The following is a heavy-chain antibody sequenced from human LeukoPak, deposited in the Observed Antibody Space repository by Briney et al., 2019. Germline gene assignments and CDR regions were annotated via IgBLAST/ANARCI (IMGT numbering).Heavy chain of an antibody. CDR1: GFTFSRYG. Sequence: GRSLRLSCAASGFTFSRYGMHWVRQAPGKGLEWVAVISYDGSNKYYADSVKGRFTISRDNSKNTLYLQMNSRRAEDTAVYYCAKDRSGSYFDYWGQGALVTVSA. V-gene: IGHV3-30*18. D-gene: IGHD1-26*01. CDR3: AKDRSGSYFDY. CDR2: ISYDGSNK. J-gene: IGHJ4*02.